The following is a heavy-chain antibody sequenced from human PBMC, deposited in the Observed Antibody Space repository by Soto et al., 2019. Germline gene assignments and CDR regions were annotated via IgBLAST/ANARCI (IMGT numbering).Heavy chain of an antibody. V-gene: IGHV2-5*02. Sequence: SGPTLVNPTQPRTLTCTLSGVSLSTSAVGVGWIRQPPGKALEWLALIYWDDDKRYRPSLESRLNITQDTSKNQVVLRLANVDPADTGTYFCAHRHRDHWFDPWGQGAQVTVSS. CDR1: GVSLSTSAVG. CDR2: IYWDDDK. CDR3: AHRHRDHWFDP. J-gene: IGHJ5*02.